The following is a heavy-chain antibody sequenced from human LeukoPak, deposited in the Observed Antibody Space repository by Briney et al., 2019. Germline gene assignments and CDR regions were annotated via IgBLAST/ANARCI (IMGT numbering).Heavy chain of an antibody. CDR2: ISYDGSNK. CDR3: VRVAATAFLDY. J-gene: IGHJ4*02. D-gene: IGHD2-15*01. Sequence: GGSLRLSCAASGFTFSSYAMHWVRQAPGKGLEWVAVISYDGSNKYYADSVKGRFTISRDNSKNTLYLQMSSLRAEDTAVYYCVRVAATAFLDYWGQGTLVTVSS. CDR1: GFTFSSYA. V-gene: IGHV3-30*14.